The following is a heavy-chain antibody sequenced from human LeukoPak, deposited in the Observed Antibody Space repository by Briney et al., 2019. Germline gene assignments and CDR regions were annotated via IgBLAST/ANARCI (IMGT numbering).Heavy chain of an antibody. V-gene: IGHV1-3*01. J-gene: IGHJ4*02. CDR2: INAGNGNT. CDR3: ARSIAVGIIDY. CDR1: GFTFTSYA. Sequence: GGSLRLSCAASGFTFTSYAMHWVRQAPGQRLEWMGWINAGNGNTKYSQKFQGRVTITRDTSASTAYMELSSLRSEDTAVYYCARSIAVGIIDYWGQGTLVTVSS. D-gene: IGHD6-19*01.